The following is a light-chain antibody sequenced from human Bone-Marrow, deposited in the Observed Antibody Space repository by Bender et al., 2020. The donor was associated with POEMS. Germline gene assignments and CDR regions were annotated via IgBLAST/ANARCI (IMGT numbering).Light chain of an antibody. J-gene: IGLJ2*01. Sequence: QSALTQPASVSGSPGQSISISCTGTSSDVGSYNLVSWYQQHPGKAPKLMIYEDNKRPSGVSDRFSGSKSGNTASLTISGLQAEDDSDYYCSSYTSTNTLVVFGGGTKLTVL. CDR3: SSYTSTNTLVV. V-gene: IGLV2-14*02. CDR2: EDN. CDR1: SSDVGSYNL.